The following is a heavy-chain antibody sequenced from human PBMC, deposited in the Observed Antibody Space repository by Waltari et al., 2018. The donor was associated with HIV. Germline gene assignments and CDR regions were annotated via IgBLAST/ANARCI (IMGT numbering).Heavy chain of an antibody. J-gene: IGHJ5*02. D-gene: IGHD6-13*01. CDR2: VSGSGSFI. CDR1: GFTFSDYI. Sequence: EVQLVDSGGGLVKPGGSLRLSCAASGFTFSDYIMNSVRQSPGLGVVGFYSVSGSGSFIYYGDSVKGRFTISRDNAKNSMYLQMNNRRADDSAMYYCARDSRGTSWSLNWFDLWGQGTLVTVSS. V-gene: IGHV3-21*02. CDR3: ARDSRGTSWSLNWFDL.